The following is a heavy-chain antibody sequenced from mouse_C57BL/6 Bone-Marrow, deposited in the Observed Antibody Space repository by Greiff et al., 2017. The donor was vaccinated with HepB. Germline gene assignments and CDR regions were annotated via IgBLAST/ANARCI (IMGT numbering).Heavy chain of an antibody. CDR1: GYSITSGYY. D-gene: IGHD1-1*01. Sequence: ESGPGLVKPSQSLSLTCSVTGYSITSGYYWNWIRQSPGNKLEWMGYISYDGSNNYNPSLKNRIPITLDTSKNQFFLKLNSVTTEDTATYYCARGTTVVAPYAMDYWGQGTSVTVSS. J-gene: IGHJ4*01. CDR3: ARGTTVVAPYAMDY. CDR2: ISYDGSN. V-gene: IGHV3-6*01.